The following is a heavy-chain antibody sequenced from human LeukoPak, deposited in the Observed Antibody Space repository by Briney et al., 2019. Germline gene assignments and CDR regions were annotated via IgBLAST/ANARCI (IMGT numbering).Heavy chain of an antibody. CDR1: GFPFSSSA. D-gene: IGHD6-6*01. CDR3: ARTAVRLFDF. CDR2: LSGSGTST. J-gene: IGHJ4*02. V-gene: IGHV3-23*01. Sequence: GGSLRLSCAASGFPFSSSAMSWVRQAAGKGLEWVSGLSGSGTSTYYADSVKGRFTISRDNARNSLYLQMNSLRAEDTAVYYCARTAVRLFDFWGQGTLVTVSS.